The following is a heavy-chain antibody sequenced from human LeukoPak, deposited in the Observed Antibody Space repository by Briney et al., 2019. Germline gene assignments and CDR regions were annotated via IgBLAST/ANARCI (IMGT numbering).Heavy chain of an antibody. J-gene: IGHJ4*02. CDR2: ISWNSGTI. CDR3: AKSDAHYYGSGSFYIGLFDY. D-gene: IGHD3-10*01. CDR1: GFTFDDYA. V-gene: IGHV3-9*01. Sequence: PGGSLRLACAASGFTFDDYAMHWVRQAPGKGLESVSGISWNSGTIGYADSVKGRFTISRDNAKNSLYLQMNSLRAEDTALYYCAKSDAHYYGSGSFYIGLFDYWGQGTLVTVSS.